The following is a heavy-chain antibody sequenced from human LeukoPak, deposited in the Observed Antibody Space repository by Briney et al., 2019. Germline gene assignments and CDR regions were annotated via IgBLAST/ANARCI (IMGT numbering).Heavy chain of an antibody. CDR2: INHSGRT. Sequence: SETLSLTCTVSGGSVSSSSYYWTWIRQPPGKGLEWIGEINHSGRTNFNPSLKSRVTLSIQTSKNQISLKMRSVTAADSAVYYCARGGLRWLSDTFDIWGQGTMVTVSS. V-gene: IGHV4-39*07. CDR1: GGSVSSSSYY. J-gene: IGHJ3*02. D-gene: IGHD4-23*01. CDR3: ARGGLRWLSDTFDI.